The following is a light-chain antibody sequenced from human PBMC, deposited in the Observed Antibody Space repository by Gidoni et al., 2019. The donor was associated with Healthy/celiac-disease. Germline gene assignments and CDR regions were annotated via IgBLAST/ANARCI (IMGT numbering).Light chain of an antibody. J-gene: IGLJ1*01. CDR3: NSRDSSGNHLRV. V-gene: IGLV3-19*01. Sequence: SSELTQDPAVSVALGQTVRITCQGDSLRSYYASWYQPKPGPAPVLVIYGKNNRPSGIPDRFSGSSSGNTASLTITGAQAEDEADYYCNSRDSSGNHLRVFGTGTKVTVL. CDR1: SLRSYY. CDR2: GKN.